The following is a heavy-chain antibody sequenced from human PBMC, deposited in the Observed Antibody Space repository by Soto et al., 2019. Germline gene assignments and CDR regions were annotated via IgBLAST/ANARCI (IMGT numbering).Heavy chain of an antibody. Sequence: EVQLVESGGGLVQPGGSLRLSCVASGFTFSNYWMYWVRQAPGEGLVWVSRINNDGSVSSYADSVKGRLTISRDNVKNPLYLQMDSLRAEDTAVYYCARGDCVGGTCYSVAGSFYYYMDVWGKGTTVTVFS. J-gene: IGHJ6*03. D-gene: IGHD2-15*01. CDR1: GFTFSNYW. CDR2: INNDGSVS. V-gene: IGHV3-74*01. CDR3: ARGDCVGGTCYSVAGSFYYYMDV.